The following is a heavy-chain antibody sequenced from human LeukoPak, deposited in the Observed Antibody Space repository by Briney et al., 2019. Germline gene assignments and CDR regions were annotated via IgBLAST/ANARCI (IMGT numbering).Heavy chain of an antibody. D-gene: IGHD3-16*02. V-gene: IGHV4-34*01. J-gene: IGHJ6*02. Sequence: PSETLPLTCAVYGGSFSGYYWSWIGQPPGKGLEWIGEINHSGSTNYNPSLKSRVTISVDTSKNQFSLKLSSVTAADTVVYYCAIDNYGMDVWGQGTTVTVSS. CDR3: AIDNYGMDV. CDR2: INHSGST. CDR1: GGSFSGYY.